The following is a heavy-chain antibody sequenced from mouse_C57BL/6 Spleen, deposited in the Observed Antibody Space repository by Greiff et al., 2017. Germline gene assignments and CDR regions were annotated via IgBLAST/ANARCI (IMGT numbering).Heavy chain of an antibody. V-gene: IGHV1-15*01. J-gene: IGHJ1*03. Sequence: VQLQQSGAELVRPGASVTLSCKASGYTFTDYEMHWVKQTPVHGLEWIGAIDPETGGTAYNQKFKGKAILTADKSSSTAYMELRSLTSEDSAVYYCTKNYDHARYFDVWGTGTTVTVSS. CDR3: TKNYDHARYFDV. D-gene: IGHD2-4*01. CDR2: IDPETGGT. CDR1: GYTFTDYE.